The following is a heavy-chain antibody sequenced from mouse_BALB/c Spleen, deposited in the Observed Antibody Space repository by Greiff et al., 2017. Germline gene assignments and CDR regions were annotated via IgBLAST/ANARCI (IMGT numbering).Heavy chain of an antibody. Sequence: EVQRVESGPGLVKPSQSLSLTCTVTGYSITSDYAWNWIRQFPGNKLEWMGYISYSGSTSYNPSLKSRISITRDTSKNQFFLQLNSVTTEDTATYYCAAYLYGNYGFAYWGQGTLVTVSA. J-gene: IGHJ3*01. CDR2: ISYSGST. D-gene: IGHD2-10*02. CDR3: AAYLYGNYGFAY. V-gene: IGHV3-2*02. CDR1: GYSITSDYA.